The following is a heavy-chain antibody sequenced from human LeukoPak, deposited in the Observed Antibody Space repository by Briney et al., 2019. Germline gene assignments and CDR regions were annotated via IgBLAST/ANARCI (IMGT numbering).Heavy chain of an antibody. J-gene: IGHJ3*02. V-gene: IGHV3-30*02. CDR2: IRYDGSNK. D-gene: IGHD3-3*01. Sequence: PGGSLRLSCAASGFTFSSYGMHWVRQAPGKGLEWVAFIRYDGSNKYYADSVKGRFTISRDNSKNTLYLQMDSLRAEDTAVYYCAKDLEWLPSDAFDIWGQGTMVTVSS. CDR3: AKDLEWLPSDAFDI. CDR1: GFTFSSYG.